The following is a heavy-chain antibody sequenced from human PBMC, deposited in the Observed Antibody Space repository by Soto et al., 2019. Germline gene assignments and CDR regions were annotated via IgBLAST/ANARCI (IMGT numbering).Heavy chain of an antibody. J-gene: IGHJ4*02. D-gene: IGHD5-18*01. CDR3: AREYTYGSNFFDC. Sequence: QVQLQESGPGLVKPSQTLSLSCTVSGGSISSAAYYWSWIRQHPGKGLEWIGYISHGGSTYYTPSLKSRVIISADTDKNQFSLNLTSVTAADTAVYYCAREYTYGSNFFDCWGQGALVTVSS. CDR2: ISHGGST. V-gene: IGHV4-31*03. CDR1: GGSISSAAYY.